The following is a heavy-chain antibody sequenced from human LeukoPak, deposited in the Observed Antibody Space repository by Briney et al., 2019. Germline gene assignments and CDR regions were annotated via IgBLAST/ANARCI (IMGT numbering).Heavy chain of an antibody. Sequence: GGSLRLSCAASGFTFSSYAMSWVHQAPGKGLEWVSGISGSGGSTSYADSVKGRFTISRDNSKNTLSLQMNSLRVEDTALYYCAKMVAAGNMYPLRPQHWGQGTLVTVSS. CDR1: GFTFSSYA. J-gene: IGHJ1*01. CDR3: AKMVAAGNMYPLRPQH. CDR2: ISGSGGST. V-gene: IGHV3-23*01. D-gene: IGHD6-13*01.